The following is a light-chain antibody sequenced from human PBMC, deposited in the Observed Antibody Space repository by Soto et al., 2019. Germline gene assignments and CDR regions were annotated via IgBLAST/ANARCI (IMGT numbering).Light chain of an antibody. CDR2: GAS. Sequence: EIVCTQSPASLSLSPGDRATLSCRASQSVPRNLAWYQQRPGQAPRLLIYGASSRPTGIPDRFSGSGSGTDFTLTISRLEPEDFAVYYCQQYGSSITFGQGTRLEIK. CDR3: QQYGSSIT. J-gene: IGKJ5*01. CDR1: QSVPRN. V-gene: IGKV3-20*01.